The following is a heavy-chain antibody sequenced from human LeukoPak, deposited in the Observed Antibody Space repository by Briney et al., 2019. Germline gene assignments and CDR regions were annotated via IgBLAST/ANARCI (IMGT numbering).Heavy chain of an antibody. V-gene: IGHV4-61*01. J-gene: IGHJ4*02. CDR3: ARTTHPDAKDWPYVHY. CDR1: GCPISSGTYY. CDR2: IYYSGRT. D-gene: IGHD3-9*01. Sequence: SETLSLTCTVSGCPISSGTYYWSWIRQPPGKGLEWIAYIYYSGRTQYNPSLRSRDTMSADTSKKQFSLQMTSANAADTAVYYCARTTHPDAKDWPYVHYWGQG.